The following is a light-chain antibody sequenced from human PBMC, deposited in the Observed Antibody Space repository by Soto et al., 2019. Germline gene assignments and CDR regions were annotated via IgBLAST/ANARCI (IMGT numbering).Light chain of an antibody. Sequence: QSVLTQPPSASGTPGQRVAFSCSGSSSNIGANTVNWYQQLPGAAPKLLIYSHSQRPSGVPDRFSGSKSGTSASLAISGLQSDDEADYYCAEWDDSLNGYVFGTGTKVTVL. V-gene: IGLV1-44*01. CDR2: SHS. J-gene: IGLJ1*01. CDR1: SSNIGANT. CDR3: AEWDDSLNGYV.